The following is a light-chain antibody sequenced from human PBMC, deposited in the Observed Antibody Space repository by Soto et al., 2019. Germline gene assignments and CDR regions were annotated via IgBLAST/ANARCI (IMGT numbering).Light chain of an antibody. CDR1: SNDVGDYNY. CDR2: EVS. Sequence: QSVLTQPPSASGSPGQSVTISCTGTSNDVGDYNYVSWYQQHPGKAPKLMIYEVSTRPSGVPGRFSGSKSGNTASLTVSGLQAEDEADDYCSSYAGSSTVYVFGSGTKVTVL. J-gene: IGLJ1*01. CDR3: SSYAGSSTVYV. V-gene: IGLV2-8*01.